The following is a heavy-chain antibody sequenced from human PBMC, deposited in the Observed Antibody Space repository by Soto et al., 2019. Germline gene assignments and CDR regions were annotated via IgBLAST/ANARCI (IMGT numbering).Heavy chain of an antibody. V-gene: IGHV5-51*01. CDR1: GYSFINYW. J-gene: IGHJ4*01. D-gene: IGHD3-22*01. Sequence: GESLKISCRASGYSFINYWIGWVRQKPGKGLEWMGIIYPGDSDTKYSPSFQGQVTISADKSINTAYLQWRSLKASDTAIYFCVRGDSSDYYTAATADYWGQGTLVTVSS. CDR2: IYPGDSDT. CDR3: VRGDSSDYYTAATADY.